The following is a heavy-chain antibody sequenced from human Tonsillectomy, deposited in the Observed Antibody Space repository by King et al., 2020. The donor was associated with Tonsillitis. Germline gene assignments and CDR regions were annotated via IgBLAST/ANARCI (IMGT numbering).Heavy chain of an antibody. CDR3: ARPIHSTSSQGYGY. CDR2: IFPGDSDT. J-gene: IGHJ4*02. CDR1: GYNFSSYW. V-gene: IGHV5-51*03. Sequence: VQLVESGAEVKKPGESLKISCKGSGYNFSSYWIGWVRQMPGKGLEWMGIIFPGDSDTRYSPLFQGQVTISADKSINIAYLQWSSLKASDTAMYYCARPIHSTSSQGYGYWGQGTLVTVSS. D-gene: IGHD6-6*01.